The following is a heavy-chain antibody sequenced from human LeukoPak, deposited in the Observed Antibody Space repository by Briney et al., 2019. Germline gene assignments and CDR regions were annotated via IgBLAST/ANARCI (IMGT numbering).Heavy chain of an antibody. J-gene: IGHJ4*02. CDR1: GGSISSYY. CDR2: IYYSGST. D-gene: IGHD3-22*01. Sequence: PSETLSLTCTVSGGSISSYYWSWIRQPPGKGLEWIGYIYYSGSTNYNPSLKSRVTISVDTSKNQFSLKLSSVTAADTAVYYCARQVKDRYYYDGSGYYYVHFDYWGQGTLVTVSS. V-gene: IGHV4-59*01. CDR3: ARQVKDRYYYDGSGYYYVHFDY.